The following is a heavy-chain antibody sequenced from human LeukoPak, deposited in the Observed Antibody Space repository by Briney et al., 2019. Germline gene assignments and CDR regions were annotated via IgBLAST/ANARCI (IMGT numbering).Heavy chain of an antibody. Sequence: GGSLRLSCVASGFTFSSSEMNWVRQAPGKGLEWISYIDSGGSTKYYADSVKGRFTVSRDNAKNSLFLQMNSLRAEDTAVYYCATVGRSTRPGYWGQGTLVTVSS. V-gene: IGHV3-48*03. J-gene: IGHJ4*02. D-gene: IGHD6-6*01. CDR2: IDSGGSTK. CDR1: GFTFSSSE. CDR3: ATVGRSTRPGY.